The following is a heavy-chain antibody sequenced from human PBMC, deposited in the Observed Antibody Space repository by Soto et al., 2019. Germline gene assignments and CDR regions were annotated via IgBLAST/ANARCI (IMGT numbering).Heavy chain of an antibody. V-gene: IGHV1-3*01. CDR2: INAANGNT. D-gene: IGHD3-10*01. J-gene: IGHJ6*02. Sequence: QVQLVQSGAEVKKPGASVKVSCTASEYTFTTFAMHWVRQAPGQRLEWMGWINAANGNTKYSENFQGRVTITRDTSASTAYMERRSLRSEDTAVYYCASGFVGDYYYCDGMDVWGQGTTVTVSS. CDR1: EYTFTTFA. CDR3: ASGFVGDYYYCDGMDV.